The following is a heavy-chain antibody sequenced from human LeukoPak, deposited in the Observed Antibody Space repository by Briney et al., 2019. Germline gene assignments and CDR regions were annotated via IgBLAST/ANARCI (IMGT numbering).Heavy chain of an antibody. J-gene: IGHJ5*02. CDR2: FPGDSDP. CDR3: ARRRYGDYSEDWFDP. D-gene: IGHD4-17*01. Sequence: FPGDSDPRYSPSFQAQVTISADKSISTAYLQWSSLKASDTAMYYCARRRYGDYSEDWFDPWGQGTLVTVSS. V-gene: IGHV5-51*01.